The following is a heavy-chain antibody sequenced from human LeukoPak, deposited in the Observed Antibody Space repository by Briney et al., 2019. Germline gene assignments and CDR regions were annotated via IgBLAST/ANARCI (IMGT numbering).Heavy chain of an antibody. V-gene: IGHV3-30-3*01. CDR1: GFTFSSYA. J-gene: IGHJ2*01. CDR3: ANHFRYFDL. Sequence: GGSLRLSCAASGFTFSSYAMHWVRQTPGKGLDWVAVISHDGSDKFYAGSVKGRFTISRDNSKNTLYLQMNSLRAEDTAVYYCANHFRYFDLWGRGTLVTVSS. CDR2: ISHDGSDK. D-gene: IGHD1-14*01.